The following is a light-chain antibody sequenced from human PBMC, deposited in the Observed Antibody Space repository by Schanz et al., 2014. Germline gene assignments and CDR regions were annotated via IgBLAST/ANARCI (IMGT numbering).Light chain of an antibody. CDR2: DVS. J-gene: IGLJ2*01. CDR3: CSYAGSYTLV. V-gene: IGLV2-11*01. CDR1: SSDVGGYNY. Sequence: QSALTQPASVSGSPGQSITISCTGTSSDVGGYNYVSWYQHHPGKAPKLMIYDVSKRPSGVPDRFSGSKSGNTASLTISGLQADNEAEYYCCSYAGSYTLVFGGGTQLTVL.